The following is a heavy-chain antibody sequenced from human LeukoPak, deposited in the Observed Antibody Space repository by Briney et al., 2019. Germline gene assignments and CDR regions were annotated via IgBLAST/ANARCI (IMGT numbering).Heavy chain of an antibody. CDR2: ISYDSAIK. CDR3: AKDPHYHYDSTGYPLTPNWFDP. D-gene: IGHD3-22*01. Sequence: GGSLRLSCAASGFTISRDSMNWVRQAPGKGLEWISYISYDSAIKYYADSVRGRFTISRDNAKNSLYLQMHSLSAEDTAVYYCAKDPHYHYDSTGYPLTPNWFDPWGQGTLVTVSS. J-gene: IGHJ5*02. V-gene: IGHV3-48*01. CDR1: GFTISRDS.